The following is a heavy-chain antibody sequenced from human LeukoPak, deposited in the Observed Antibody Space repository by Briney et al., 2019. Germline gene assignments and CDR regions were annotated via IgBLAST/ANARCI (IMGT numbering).Heavy chain of an antibody. Sequence: GRSLRLSCAASGFTFSSYGMHWVRQAPGKGLEGGAVIWYDGSNKFYADSVKGGVTISRENSKNTLDMQMNSLRAEATAVYYCAREGGGIVVVPAARPLTDYYYYGMDVWGQGTTVTVSS. D-gene: IGHD2-2*02. J-gene: IGHJ6*02. CDR2: IWYDGSNK. CDR1: GFTFSSYG. CDR3: AREGGGIVVVPAARPLTDYYYYGMDV. V-gene: IGHV3-33*01.